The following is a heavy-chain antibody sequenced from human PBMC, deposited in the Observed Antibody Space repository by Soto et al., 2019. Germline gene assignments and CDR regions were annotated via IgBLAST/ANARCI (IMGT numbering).Heavy chain of an antibody. CDR1: GYSFTTYR. D-gene: IGHD3-22*01. CDR3: ARHRVVITTDDAFDI. CDR2: IYPGDSDT. Sequence: PGESLKICCKGSGYSFTTYRIGWVRQMPGKGLEWMGIIYPGDSDTRYSPSFQGQVTISADKSISTAYLQWSSLKASDTAIYYCARHRVVITTDDAFDIWGQGTMVTVSS. J-gene: IGHJ3*02. V-gene: IGHV5-51*01.